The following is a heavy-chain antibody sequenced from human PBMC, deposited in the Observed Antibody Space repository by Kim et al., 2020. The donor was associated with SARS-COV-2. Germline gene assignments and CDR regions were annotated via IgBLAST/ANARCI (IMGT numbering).Heavy chain of an antibody. D-gene: IGHD6-13*01. V-gene: IGHV3-23*01. CDR2: ISGSGGST. CDR1: GFTFSSYA. J-gene: IGHJ6*02. CDR3: AKYAHRSTSIAAAALGGMDV. Sequence: GGSLRLSCAASGFTFSSYAMSWVRQAPGKGLEWVSAISGSGGSTYYADSVKGRFTISRDNSKNTLYLQMNSLRAEDTAVYYCAKYAHRSTSIAAAALGGMDVWGQGTTVTVSS.